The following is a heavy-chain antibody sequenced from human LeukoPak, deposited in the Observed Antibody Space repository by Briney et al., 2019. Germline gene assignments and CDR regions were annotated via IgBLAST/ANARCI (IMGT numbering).Heavy chain of an antibody. D-gene: IGHD3-10*01. CDR1: GGSFSSYH. J-gene: IGHJ6*02. CDR2: FYPSGFT. Sequence: SETLSLTCTVSGGSFSSYHWSWIRQPAGKGLEWIGRFYPSGFTNYNPSLMGRVTMSVDTSKNQFSLRLTSVTAADTALYYCVRAGTYGVRAVISPDVWGQGTTVTVSS. V-gene: IGHV4-4*07. CDR3: VRAGTYGVRAVISPDV.